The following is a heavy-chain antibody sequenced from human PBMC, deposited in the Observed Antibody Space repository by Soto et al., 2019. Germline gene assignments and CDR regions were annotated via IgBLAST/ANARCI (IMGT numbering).Heavy chain of an antibody. Sequence: SETLSLTCTVSGGSISSYYWSWIRQPPGKGLEWIGYIYYSGSTNYNPSLKSRVTISVDTSKNQFSLKLSSVTAADTAVYYCASWPEAAAGSYYYYGMDVWGQGTTVTVSS. CDR1: GGSISSYY. J-gene: IGHJ6*02. V-gene: IGHV4-59*01. D-gene: IGHD6-13*01. CDR3: ASWPEAAAGSYYYYGMDV. CDR2: IYYSGST.